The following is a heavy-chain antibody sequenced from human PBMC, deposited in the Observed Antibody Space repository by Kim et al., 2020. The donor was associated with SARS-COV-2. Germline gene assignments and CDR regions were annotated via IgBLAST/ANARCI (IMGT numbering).Heavy chain of an antibody. CDR1: GGSISSGGYY. CDR2: IYYSGST. CDR3: ARVTSYGLYFDY. D-gene: IGHD5-18*01. V-gene: IGHV4-31*03. J-gene: IGHJ4*02. Sequence: SETLSLTCTVSGGSISSGGYYWSWIRQHPGKGLEWIGYIYYSGSTYYNPSLKSRVTISVDTSKNQFSLKLSSVTAADTAVYYCARVTSYGLYFDYWGQGTLVTVSS.